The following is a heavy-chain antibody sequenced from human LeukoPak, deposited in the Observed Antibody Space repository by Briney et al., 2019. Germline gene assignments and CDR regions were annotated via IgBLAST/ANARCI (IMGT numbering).Heavy chain of an antibody. V-gene: IGHV3-33*06. Sequence: GSNKYYADSVKGRFTISRDNSKNTLYLQMNSLRAEDTAVYYCAKGYCSGGSCYTPAGLDYWGQGTLVTVSS. J-gene: IGHJ4*02. D-gene: IGHD2-15*01. CDR3: AKGYCSGGSCYTPAGLDY. CDR2: GSNK.